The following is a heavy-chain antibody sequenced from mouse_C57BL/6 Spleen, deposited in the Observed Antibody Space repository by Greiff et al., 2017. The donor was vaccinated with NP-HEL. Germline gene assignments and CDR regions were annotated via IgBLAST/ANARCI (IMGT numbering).Heavy chain of an antibody. CDR2: IDPNSGGT. V-gene: IGHV1-72*01. CDR3: YITTVVAPSYAMDY. D-gene: IGHD1-1*01. Sequence: QVQLQQPGAELVKPGASVKLSCKASGYTFTSYWMHWVKQRPGRGLEWIGRIDPNSGGTKYNEKFKSKATLTVDKPSSTAYMQLSSLTSEDSAVYYAYITTVVAPSYAMDYWGQGTSVTVSS. J-gene: IGHJ4*01. CDR1: GYTFTSYW.